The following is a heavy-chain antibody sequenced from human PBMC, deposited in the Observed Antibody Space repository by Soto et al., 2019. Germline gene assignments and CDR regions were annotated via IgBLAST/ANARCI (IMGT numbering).Heavy chain of an antibody. Sequence: LQTLSLTCVVSDGSISSGCYSWSWIKQPPGQGLEWIGYIYHSGSTYYNPSLKSRVTISVDRSKNQFSLKLSSVTAADTAVYYCARVPDRWGQGTLVTVSS. J-gene: IGHJ5*02. CDR2: IYHSGST. CDR3: ARVPDR. D-gene: IGHD2-2*01. V-gene: IGHV4-30-2*01. CDR1: DGSISSGCYS.